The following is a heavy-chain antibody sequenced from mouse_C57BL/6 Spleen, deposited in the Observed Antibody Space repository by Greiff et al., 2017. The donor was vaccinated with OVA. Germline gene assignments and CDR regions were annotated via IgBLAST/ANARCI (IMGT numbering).Heavy chain of an antibody. V-gene: IGHV10-1*01. D-gene: IGHD1-1*01. CDR3: VRQGTLLWYLDV. CDR1: GFSFNTYA. Sequence: EVKLVVSGGGLVQPKGSLKLSCAASGFSFNTYAMNWVRQAPGKGLEWVARIRSKSNNYATYYADSVKDRFTIYRDDSESMLYLQMNNLKTEDTAMNYCVRQGTLLWYLDVWGTGTTVTVSS. CDR2: IRSKSNNYAT. J-gene: IGHJ1*03.